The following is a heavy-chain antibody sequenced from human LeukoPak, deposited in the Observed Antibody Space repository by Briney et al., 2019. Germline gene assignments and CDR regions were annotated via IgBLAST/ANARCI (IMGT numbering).Heavy chain of an antibody. D-gene: IGHD2-21*01. CDR3: AKDFRIGYSAHFDY. J-gene: IGHJ4*02. CDR1: GFTFRSHA. CDR2: IYENGGTT. Sequence: GGSLRLSCVGSGFTFRSHAMSWVRKAPEKGLEFVSGIYENGGTTYYADSVKGRFSISRDNSKNTLYLQMDSLRGEDTAVYYCAKDFRIGYSAHFDYWGQGALVTVSS. V-gene: IGHV3-23*01.